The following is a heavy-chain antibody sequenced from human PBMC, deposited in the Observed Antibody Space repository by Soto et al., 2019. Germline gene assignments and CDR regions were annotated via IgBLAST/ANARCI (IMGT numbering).Heavy chain of an antibody. CDR2: IKEDGSEK. D-gene: IGHD2-15*01. V-gene: IGHV3-7*04. J-gene: IGHJ4*02. Sequence: EVQLVESGGGLVQPGGSLRLSCAASGFTFSFYWMSWVRQAPGKGLEWVANIKEDGSEKYYVDSVEGRFTISRDNAKNSLYLEINSLRAEDTAVDYGAGERGAAYFFDYWGQGTLVTVSS. CDR3: AGERGAAYFFDY. CDR1: GFTFSFYW.